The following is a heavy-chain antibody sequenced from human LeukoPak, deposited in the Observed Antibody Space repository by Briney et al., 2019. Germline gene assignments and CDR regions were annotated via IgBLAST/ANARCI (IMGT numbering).Heavy chain of an antibody. J-gene: IGHJ5*02. V-gene: IGHV3-23*01. CDR2: ISGSGGST. D-gene: IGHD6-19*01. Sequence: GGSLRLSWAASGXTFSSYAMSWVRQAPGKGLEWVSAISGSGGSTYYADSVKGRFTISRDNSKNTLYLQMNSLRAEDTAVYYCAKQDPSTSGWYPWGQGTLVTVSS. CDR3: AKQDPSTSGWYP. CDR1: GXTFSSYA.